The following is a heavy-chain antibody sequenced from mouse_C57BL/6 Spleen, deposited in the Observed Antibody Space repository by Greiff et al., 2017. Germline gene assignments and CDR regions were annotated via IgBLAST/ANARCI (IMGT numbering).Heavy chain of an antibody. Sequence: QVQLQQPGAELVKPGASVKLSCKASGYTFTSYWMHWVKQRPGRGLEWIGRIDPSSGSTKYNEKFKSKATLTVDKPSSTAYMQLSSLTSEDSAVYYCGRSGYGDFWSLDVWGTGTTVTVSS. CDR1: GYTFTSYW. J-gene: IGHJ1*03. CDR2: IDPSSGST. CDR3: GRSGYGDFWSLDV. D-gene: IGHD2-13*01. V-gene: IGHV1-72*01.